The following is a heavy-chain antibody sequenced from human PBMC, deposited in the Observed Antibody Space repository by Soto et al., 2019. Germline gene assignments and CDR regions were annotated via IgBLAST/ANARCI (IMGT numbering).Heavy chain of an antibody. V-gene: IGHV3-23*04. CDR1: GFTFSSYA. CDR3: AKDFYGRSYYNGLDV. D-gene: IGHD3-10*01. J-gene: IGHJ6*02. CDR2: ISGGGSSS. Sequence: EMQLVESGGRLVQPGGSLRLAREASGFTFSSYAMSWVRQAPGKGLEWVTGISGGGSSSYFADSVKGRFTISRDNSKNTLDLQMDRLSAEDRAVYYCAKDFYGRSYYNGLDVWGQGTTVVVSS.